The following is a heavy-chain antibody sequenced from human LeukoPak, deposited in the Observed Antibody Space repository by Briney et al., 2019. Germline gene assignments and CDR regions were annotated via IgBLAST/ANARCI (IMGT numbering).Heavy chain of an antibody. CDR3: ARGSRRYCSGGSCYSELVH. Sequence: SETLSLTCTVSGGFISSYYWSWIRQPPGKGLEWIGYIYYSGSTNYNPSLKSLVTISVDTSKNQFSLKLSSVTAADTAVYYCARGSRRYCSGGSCYSELVHWGQGTLVTVSS. V-gene: IGHV4-59*01. J-gene: IGHJ4*02. CDR1: GGFISSYY. CDR2: IYYSGST. D-gene: IGHD2-15*01.